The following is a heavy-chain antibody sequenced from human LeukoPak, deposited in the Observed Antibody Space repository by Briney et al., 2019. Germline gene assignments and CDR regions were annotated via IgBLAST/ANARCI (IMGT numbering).Heavy chain of an antibody. J-gene: IGHJ4*02. Sequence: ASVKVSCKASGGTFSSYAISWVRQAPGQGLEWMGGIIPIFGTANYAQKFQGRVTITADESTSTAYMELSSLRSEDTAVYYCARGNSGYDHGDPYYFDYWGQGTLVTVSS. D-gene: IGHD5-12*01. CDR2: IIPIFGTA. V-gene: IGHV1-69*13. CDR1: GGTFSSYA. CDR3: ARGNSGYDHGDPYYFDY.